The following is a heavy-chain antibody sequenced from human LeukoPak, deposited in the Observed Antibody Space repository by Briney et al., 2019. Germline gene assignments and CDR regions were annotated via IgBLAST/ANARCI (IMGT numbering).Heavy chain of an antibody. V-gene: IGHV4-34*01. CDR2: INHSGST. Sequence: SETLSLTCAVYGGSFSDYYWSWIRQPPGTGLEWIGEINHSGSTNYNPSLKSRVTISLDTSKKQLSLKLSSVTAADTPVYYCARVREYCSSTSCYGTWFDSWGQGTLVTVSS. CDR3: ARVREYCSSTSCYGTWFDS. J-gene: IGHJ5*01. D-gene: IGHD2-2*01. CDR1: GGSFSDYY.